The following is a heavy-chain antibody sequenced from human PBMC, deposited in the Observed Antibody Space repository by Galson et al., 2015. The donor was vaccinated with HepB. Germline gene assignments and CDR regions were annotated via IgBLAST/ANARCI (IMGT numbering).Heavy chain of an antibody. CDR2: INPNSGGT. D-gene: IGHD3-9*01. J-gene: IGHJ3*02. V-gene: IGHV1-2*06. CDR1: GYTFAGYY. Sequence: SVKVSCKASGYTFAGYYMHWVRQAPGQGLEWMGRINPNSGGTNYAQKFQGRVTMTRDTSISTAYMELSRLRSDDTAVYYCARDRYYDILTGYYRDDAFDIWGQGTMVTVSS. CDR3: ARDRYYDILTGYYRDDAFDI.